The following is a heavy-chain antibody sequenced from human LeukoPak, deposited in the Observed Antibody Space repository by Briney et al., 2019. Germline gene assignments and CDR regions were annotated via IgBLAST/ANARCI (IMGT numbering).Heavy chain of an antibody. D-gene: IGHD5-24*01. CDR1: GFTVSSKY. CDR3: ARESSGWLQLFDY. Sequence: PGGPLTLSCAASGFTVSSKYMSWVRQAPGKGLEWVSVIYSGGSTYYADSVKGRFTISRDNSKNTVYLQMNSLRAEDTAVYYCARESSGWLQLFDYWGQGTLVTVSS. V-gene: IGHV3-66*01. J-gene: IGHJ4*02. CDR2: IYSGGST.